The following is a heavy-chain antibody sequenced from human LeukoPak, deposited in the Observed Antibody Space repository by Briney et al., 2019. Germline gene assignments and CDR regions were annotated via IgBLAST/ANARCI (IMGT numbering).Heavy chain of an antibody. CDR1: GGSISSYY. J-gene: IGHJ1*01. CDR3: ARVVQSTDSSGFYLPEYFQH. D-gene: IGHD3-22*01. Sequence: SETLSLTCTASGGSISSYYWSWIRQPPGKRLEWIGYIYYSGSTNYNPSLKSRVTISVDTSKNQFSLKLSSVTAADTAVYYCARVVQSTDSSGFYLPEYFQHWGQGTLVTVSS. CDR2: IYYSGST. V-gene: IGHV4-59*01.